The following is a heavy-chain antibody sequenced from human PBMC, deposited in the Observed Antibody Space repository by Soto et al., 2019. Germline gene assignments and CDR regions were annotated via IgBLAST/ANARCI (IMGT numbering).Heavy chain of an antibody. CDR3: ATQIYDFWSGPFAY. D-gene: IGHD3-3*01. J-gene: IGHJ4*02. CDR1: GGTFSSYA. CDR2: IIPIFGTA. V-gene: IGHV1-69*13. Sequence: GASVKVSCKASGGTFSSYAISWVRQAPGQGLEWMGGIIPIFGTANYAQKFQGRVTITADESTSTAYMELSSLRSEDTAVYYCATQIYDFWSGPFAYWAQGTLVTAPQ.